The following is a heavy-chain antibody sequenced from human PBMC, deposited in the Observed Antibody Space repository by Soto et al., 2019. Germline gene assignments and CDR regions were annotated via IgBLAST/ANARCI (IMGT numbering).Heavy chain of an antibody. CDR2: IYYSGST. CDR3: ARGPLDYPIPEFDY. D-gene: IGHD2-8*01. Sequence: PSETLSLTCTVSGGSISSYYWSWIRQPPGKGLEWIGYIYYSGSTNYNPSLKSRVTISVDTSKNQFSLKLSSVTAADTAVYYCARGPLDYPIPEFDYWGQGTLVTVSS. CDR1: GGSISSYY. V-gene: IGHV4-59*01. J-gene: IGHJ4*02.